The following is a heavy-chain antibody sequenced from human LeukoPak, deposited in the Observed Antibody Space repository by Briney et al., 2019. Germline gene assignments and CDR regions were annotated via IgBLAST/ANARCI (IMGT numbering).Heavy chain of an antibody. J-gene: IGHJ4*02. V-gene: IGHV3-21*01. Sequence: GGSLRLSCAAPGFTLSNYRMNWVRQAPGKGLEWVSSVSTSGSYTYYADSVKGRFTISRDNAKNSLYLQMNSQRAEDTAVYYCARAETGYSSSWYFDYWGQGTLVTVSS. CDR1: GFTLSNYR. CDR3: ARAETGYSSSWYFDY. CDR2: VSTSGSYT. D-gene: IGHD6-13*01.